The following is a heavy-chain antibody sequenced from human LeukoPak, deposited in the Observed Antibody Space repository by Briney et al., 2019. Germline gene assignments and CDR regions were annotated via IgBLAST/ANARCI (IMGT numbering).Heavy chain of an antibody. Sequence: SETLSLTCAVYGGSFSGYYWSWIRQPLGKGLEWIGEINHSGSTNYNPSLKSRVTISVDTSKNQFSLKLSSVTAADTAVYYCARLLKFDDSSGYYGYYFDYWGQGTLVTVSS. CDR3: ARLLKFDDSSGYYGYYFDY. D-gene: IGHD3-22*01. CDR2: INHSGST. V-gene: IGHV4-34*01. CDR1: GGSFSGYY. J-gene: IGHJ4*02.